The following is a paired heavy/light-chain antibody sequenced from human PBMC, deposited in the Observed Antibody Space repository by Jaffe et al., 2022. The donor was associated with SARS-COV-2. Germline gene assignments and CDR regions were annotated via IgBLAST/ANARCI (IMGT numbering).Heavy chain of an antibody. Sequence: QLQLQESGPGLVKPSETLSLTCTVSGGSISSHRYYWAWIRQPPGKGLEWIGTVYLSGSTYYNQSLKTRVTMSVDTSKNQFSLRLSSVTAADTALYFCARRPGGGGSYYTKESFYGMDVWGQGTTVTVSS. CDR3: ARRPGGGGSYYTKESFYGMDV. CDR1: GGSISSHRYY. CDR2: VYLSGST. D-gene: IGHD3-22*01. J-gene: IGHJ6*02. V-gene: IGHV4-39*01.
Light chain of an antibody. CDR1: QDISNY. Sequence: DIQLTQSPSFLSASVGDRVTITCRASQDISNYLAWYQQTPGKAPKLLIYDASTLQSGVPSRFSGSGSGTEFTLTISSLQPEDFATYYCQEPITFGQGTRLEIK. J-gene: IGKJ5*01. V-gene: IGKV1-9*01. CDR2: DAS. CDR3: QEPIT.